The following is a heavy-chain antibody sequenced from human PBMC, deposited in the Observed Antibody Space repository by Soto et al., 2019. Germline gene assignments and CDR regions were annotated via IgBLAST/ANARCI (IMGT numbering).Heavy chain of an antibody. V-gene: IGHV3-48*03. CDR1: GFTFSSYE. D-gene: IGHD6-13*01. CDR3: ASPLNSAAAFDP. CDR2: ISSSGSTI. Sequence: PGGSLRLSCVASGFTFSSYEMNWVRQAPGKGLEWVSYISSSGSTIYYADSVKGRFTISRDNAKNSLYLQMNSLRAEDTAVYYCASPLNSAAAFDPWGQGTLVTVSS. J-gene: IGHJ5*02.